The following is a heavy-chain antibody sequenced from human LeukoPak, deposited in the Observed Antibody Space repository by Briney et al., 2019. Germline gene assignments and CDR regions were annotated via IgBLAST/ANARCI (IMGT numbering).Heavy chain of an antibody. CDR1: GFTFSSYT. Sequence: GGSLRLSCAVSGFTFSSYTMHWVRQAPGKGLEYVSAITSNGGSTYYANSVKGRFTIPRDNSKNTLYLQMGSLRVADMAVYYCARSRGLGLHSYYYMDVWGNGTTVTVSS. V-gene: IGHV3-64*01. CDR2: ITSNGGST. CDR3: ARSRGLGLHSYYYMDV. J-gene: IGHJ6*03. D-gene: IGHD3-10*01.